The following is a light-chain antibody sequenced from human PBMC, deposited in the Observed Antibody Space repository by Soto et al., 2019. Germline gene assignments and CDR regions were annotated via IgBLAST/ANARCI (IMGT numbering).Light chain of an antibody. CDR2: DVI. J-gene: IGLJ1*01. CDR1: NSDVGGYDF. Sequence: QSVLTQPASVSGSPGQSITISCTGTNSDVGGYDFVSWYQQHPGKAPKLMIYDVINRPSGVSNRFSGSKSGNTASLTISGLQAEDEADYDCSSYAGSSTSFVFGTGTKLTVL. CDR3: SSYAGSSTSFV. V-gene: IGLV2-14*01.